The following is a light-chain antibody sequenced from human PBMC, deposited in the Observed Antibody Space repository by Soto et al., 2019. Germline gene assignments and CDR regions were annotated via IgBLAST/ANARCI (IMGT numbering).Light chain of an antibody. CDR3: SLYAGGNNVI. Sequence: QSALTQPRSVSGSPGQSVTISCTGTSSDVGTYNWLSWYQQHPGKAPKLMIFDVSRRPSGVPDRFSASKAGNTASLSVSGLQVEDEADYYCSLYAGGNNVIFGGGTKLTVL. CDR2: DVS. J-gene: IGLJ2*01. V-gene: IGLV2-11*01. CDR1: SSDVGTYNW.